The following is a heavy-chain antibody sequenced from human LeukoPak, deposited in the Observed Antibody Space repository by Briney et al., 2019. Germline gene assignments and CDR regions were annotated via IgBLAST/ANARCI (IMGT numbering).Heavy chain of an antibody. D-gene: IGHD2-15*01. CDR2: IRFDGGNK. Sequence: PGGSLRLSCAASGFTLSNYGMHWVRQAPGKGLEWVAFIRFDGGNKYYAESVKGRFTISRDNSKNTLFLEMSSLRSEDTAVYHCATDIEVVISVHPLVAYWGQGTLVTVSS. CDR3: ATDIEVVISVHPLVAY. CDR1: GFTLSNYG. V-gene: IGHV3-30*02. J-gene: IGHJ4*02.